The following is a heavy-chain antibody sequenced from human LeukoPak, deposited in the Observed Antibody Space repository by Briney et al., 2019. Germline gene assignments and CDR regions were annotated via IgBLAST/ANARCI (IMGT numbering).Heavy chain of an antibody. Sequence: SGGSLRLSCVASGFIFSNYGMSWVRQAPGKGLQWVSGISGSGGSTYYRDSVKGRFTLSRDNSKSTLYLQMNSLRAEDAAVYYCARHRTAVAGISYFQHWGQGTLVTVSS. CDR3: ARHRTAVAGISYFQH. V-gene: IGHV3-23*01. CDR2: ISGSGGST. D-gene: IGHD6-19*01. CDR1: GFIFSNYG. J-gene: IGHJ1*01.